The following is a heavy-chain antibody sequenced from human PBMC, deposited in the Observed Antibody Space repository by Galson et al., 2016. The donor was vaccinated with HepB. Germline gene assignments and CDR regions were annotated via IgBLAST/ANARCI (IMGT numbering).Heavy chain of an antibody. J-gene: IGHJ4*02. CDR3: AKEQYTSRWYAEYYFDY. D-gene: IGHD6-13*01. Sequence: SLSLSCAASGFTFSSYGMHWVRQAPGKGLEWVAVISYDGSNKYYADSGKRRFTIYSDKSKKTLYLQMNSLGAEDTAVYYCAKEQYTSRWYAEYYFDYWGQGTLVTVSS. CDR2: ISYDGSNK. V-gene: IGHV3-30*18. CDR1: GFTFSSYG.